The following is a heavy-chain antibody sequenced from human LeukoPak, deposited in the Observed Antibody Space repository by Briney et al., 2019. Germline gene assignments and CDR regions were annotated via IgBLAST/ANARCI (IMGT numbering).Heavy chain of an antibody. CDR3: ARDRSRGNNWFDP. CDR2: INPNSGGT. Sequence: GASVKVSCKASGYTFTGYYMHWVRQAPGQGLEWMGWINPNSGGTNYAQKFQGRVTMTRDMSTSTVYMELSSLRSEDTAVYYCARDRSRGNNWFDPWGQGTLVTVSS. J-gene: IGHJ5*02. V-gene: IGHV1-2*02. D-gene: IGHD1-14*01. CDR1: GYTFTGYY.